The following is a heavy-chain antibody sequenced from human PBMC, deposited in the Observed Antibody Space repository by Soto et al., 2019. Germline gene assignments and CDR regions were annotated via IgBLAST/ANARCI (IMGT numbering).Heavy chain of an antibody. Sequence: QVQLVQSGVEVKKPGSSVRVSCKASGDTFKKSVISWVRQAPGQGLEWMGGTSPLFGTTDYAQKFQGRLTITTDESTTTAYMEVSRLTSEDTAIYYCVAELDFGKLSVVWGQGTTVIVSS. V-gene: IGHV1-69*01. CDR1: GDTFKKSV. CDR3: VAELDFGKLSVV. J-gene: IGHJ3*01. CDR2: TSPLFGTT. D-gene: IGHD3-10*01.